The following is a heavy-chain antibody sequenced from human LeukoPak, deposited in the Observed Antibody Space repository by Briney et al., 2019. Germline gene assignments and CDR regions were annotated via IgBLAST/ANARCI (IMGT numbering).Heavy chain of an antibody. D-gene: IGHD2-2*01. CDR3: TRDADIEVVPAAFDY. V-gene: IGHV3-49*03. CDR2: IRSKAYGGTT. Sequence: PGGSLRLSCTASGFTFGDYAMSWFRQAPGKGLEWVGFIRSKAYGGTTEYAASVKGRFTISRDDSKSIAYLQMNSLKTEDTAVYYCTRDADIEVVPAAFDYWGQGTLVTVSS. CDR1: GFTFGDYA. J-gene: IGHJ4*02.